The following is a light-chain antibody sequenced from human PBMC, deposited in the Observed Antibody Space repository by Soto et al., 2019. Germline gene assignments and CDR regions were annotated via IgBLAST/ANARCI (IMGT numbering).Light chain of an antibody. CDR1: QSVSSTY. V-gene: IGKV3-20*01. CDR2: ATS. J-gene: IGKJ1*01. Sequence: EIVLTQSPGTLSLSPGERATLSCRASQSVSSTYLAWYQQKPGQAPRLLIYATSTRATDIPDRFSGSGSGTDFTLTISRLEPEDFAVYYCQQYDSSPWTFGKGTKVEIK. CDR3: QQYDSSPWT.